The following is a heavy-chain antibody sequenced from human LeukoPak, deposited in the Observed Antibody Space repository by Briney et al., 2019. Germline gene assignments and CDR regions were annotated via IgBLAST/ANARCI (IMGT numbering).Heavy chain of an antibody. Sequence: SETLSLTCTVSGGSISSYYWSWIRQPPGKGLEWIGYIYYSGSTNYNPSLKSRVTISVDTSKNQFSLKLSSVTAADTAVYYCARERSTIFGVVAPDAFDIWGQGTMVTVSS. CDR2: IYYSGST. CDR3: ARERSTIFGVVAPDAFDI. D-gene: IGHD3-3*01. J-gene: IGHJ3*02. CDR1: GGSISSYY. V-gene: IGHV4-59*01.